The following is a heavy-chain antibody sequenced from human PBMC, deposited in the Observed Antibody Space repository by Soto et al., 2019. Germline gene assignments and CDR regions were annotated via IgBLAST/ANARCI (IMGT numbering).Heavy chain of an antibody. CDR3: ARVSAIAVAGTVVY. CDR1: GYTFTGDG. D-gene: IGHD6-19*01. J-gene: IGHJ4*02. V-gene: IGHV1-18*01. CDR2: ISAYNGNT. Sequence: ASVKGSCKAPGYTFTGDGIGWVRQAPGQGLEWMGWISAYNGNTNYAQKLQGRVTMTTDTSTSTAYMELRSLRSDDTAVYYCARVSAIAVAGTVVYWGQGTLVSVSS.